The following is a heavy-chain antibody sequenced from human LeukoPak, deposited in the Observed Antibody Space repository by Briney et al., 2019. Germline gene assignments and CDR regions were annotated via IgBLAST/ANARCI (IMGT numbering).Heavy chain of an antibody. CDR2: IYPSDSDT. V-gene: IGHV5-51*01. CDR3: VRGYFFDY. D-gene: IGHD3-22*01. J-gene: IGHJ4*02. Sequence: GESLKISCKGSGYSFTTYWIGWVRQMPGKGLEWLGIIYPSDSDTKYSPSFQGQVTLSADKSTSTAYLQWSSLKASDTAMYYCVRGYFFDYWGQGTLVTVSS. CDR1: GYSFTTYW.